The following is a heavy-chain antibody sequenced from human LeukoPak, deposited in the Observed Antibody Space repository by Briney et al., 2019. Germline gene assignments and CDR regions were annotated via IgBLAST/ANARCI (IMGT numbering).Heavy chain of an antibody. D-gene: IGHD5-12*01. CDR2: IYTSGST. Sequence: SETLSLTCTVSGSSISSSSYYWGWIRQPAGKGLEWIGHIYTSGSTKYNPSLKGRVTMSVDTSKNQFSLNLSSVTAADTAVYYCARDHEDIVATIWGEGLNIWGQGTVVTVSS. CDR1: GSSISSSSYY. J-gene: IGHJ3*02. V-gene: IGHV4-61*09. CDR3: ARDHEDIVATIWGEGLNI.